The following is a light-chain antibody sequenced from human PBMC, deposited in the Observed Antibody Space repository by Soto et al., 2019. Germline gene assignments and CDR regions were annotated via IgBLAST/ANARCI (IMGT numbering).Light chain of an antibody. Sequence: DIQMTQSPSSLSASVGDRITITCQASQDIKQYVNWYQQKLGKAPVLLIFDGSRLEAGAPSRFSGSGLGTEFSFTISSLQPEDFATYYCQQYENLPVTFGGGTKVEIK. CDR3: QQYENLPVT. J-gene: IGKJ4*01. CDR2: DGS. V-gene: IGKV1-33*01. CDR1: QDIKQY.